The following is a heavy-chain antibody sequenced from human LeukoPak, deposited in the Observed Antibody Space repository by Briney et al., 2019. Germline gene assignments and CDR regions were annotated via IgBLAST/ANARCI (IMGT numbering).Heavy chain of an antibody. V-gene: IGHV4-4*02. CDR1: GGSISSSNW. D-gene: IGHD5-18*01. CDR3: ARDEGQDTAKHDAFDI. Sequence: TSETLSLTCAVSGGSISSSNWWSWVRQPPGKGLEWIGEIYHSGSTNYNPSLKSRVTISVDKSKNQFSLKLSSVTAADTAVYYCARDEGQDTAKHDAFDIWAKGQWSPSLQ. J-gene: IGHJ3*02. CDR2: IYHSGST.